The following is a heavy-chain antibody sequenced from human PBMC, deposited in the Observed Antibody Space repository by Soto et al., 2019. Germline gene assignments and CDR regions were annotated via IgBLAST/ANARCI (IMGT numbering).Heavy chain of an antibody. CDR2: IAYSGDT. CDR1: SGSIGTYF. J-gene: IGHJ5*02. V-gene: IGHV4-59*12. CDR3: ARDFERSAIGP. Sequence: PSETLSLTCTVSSGSIGTYFWSWIRQPPGKGLEWIGYIAYSGDTYYNPSLRRRVTISADRSENKFSLTLKSVTAADTAVYFCARDFERSAIGPWGQGASVTVSS. D-gene: IGHD3-9*01.